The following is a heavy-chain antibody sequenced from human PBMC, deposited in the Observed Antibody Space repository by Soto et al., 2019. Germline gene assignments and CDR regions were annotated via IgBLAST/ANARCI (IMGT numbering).Heavy chain of an antibody. Sequence: GVSRRRSCTVSADSEFSFSDQYMDWVRQAPGKGLEWVGRSRNRVNNLSTAYAASVQGRFTISRDESKNTVYLQMHSLKTDDTAVYYCSRVDPSANSPDYWGQGTLVTVSS. CDR1: EFSFSDQY. J-gene: IGHJ4*02. CDR3: SRVDPSANSPDY. CDR2: SRNRVNNLST. D-gene: IGHD2-15*01. V-gene: IGHV3-72*01.